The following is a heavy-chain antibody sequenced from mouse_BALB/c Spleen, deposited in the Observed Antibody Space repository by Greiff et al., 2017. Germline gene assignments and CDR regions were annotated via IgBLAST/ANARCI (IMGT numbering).Heavy chain of an antibody. V-gene: IGHV1-82*01. J-gene: IGHJ4*01. CDR2: IYPGDGDT. Sequence: VQLQQSGPELVKPGASVKISCKASGYAFSSSWMNWVKQRPGQGLEWIGRIYPGDGDTNYNGKFKGKATLTADKSSSTAYMQLSSLTSVDSAVYFCARGGSHAMDYWGQGTSVTVSS. CDR1: GYAFSSSW. CDR3: ARGGSHAMDY.